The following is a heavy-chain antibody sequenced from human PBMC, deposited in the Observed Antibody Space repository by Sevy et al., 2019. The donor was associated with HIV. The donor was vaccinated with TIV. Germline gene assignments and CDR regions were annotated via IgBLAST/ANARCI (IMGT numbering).Heavy chain of an antibody. J-gene: IGHJ6*02. V-gene: IGHV3-30*18. CDR1: GFSFSYYG. CDR3: ANAYSGSYSHSYLYALDV. Sequence: GGSLRLSCIGSGFSFSYYGIHWVRQAPGKGLDWVALISHDGIKEYYADSVKGRFTISRDNSKNTVYLEMNSLRNEETAIYFCANAYSGSYSHSYLYALDVWGQGTTVTVSS. D-gene: IGHD1-26*01. CDR2: ISHDGIKE.